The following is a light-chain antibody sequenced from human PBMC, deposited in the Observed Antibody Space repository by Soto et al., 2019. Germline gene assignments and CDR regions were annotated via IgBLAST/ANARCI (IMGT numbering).Light chain of an antibody. J-gene: IGKJ1*01. Sequence: IQLTHSPSTLSAYVGDRVTLTCRASQSLNSRLAWYQQRPGKAPKLLIYDASTLESGVPSRFSGSGSGTEFTLTINNLQPDDLATYICQQYKSYSTFGRGTKVDI. CDR2: DAS. CDR3: QQYKSYST. V-gene: IGKV1-5*01. CDR1: QSLNSR.